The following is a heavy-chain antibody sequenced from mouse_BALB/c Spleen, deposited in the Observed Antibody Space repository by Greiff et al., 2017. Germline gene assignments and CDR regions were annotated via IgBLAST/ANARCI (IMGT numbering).Heavy chain of an antibody. Sequence: QVQLQQSGAELARPGASVKMSCKASGYTFTSYTMHWVKQRPGQGLEWIGYINPSSGYTNYNQKFKDKATLTADKSSSTAYMQLSSLTSEDSAVYYGAKEDYYGSSYGWYFDVWGEGTTVTVSS. CDR2: INPSSGYT. D-gene: IGHD1-1*01. J-gene: IGHJ1*01. CDR1: GYTFTSYT. V-gene: IGHV1-4*01. CDR3: AKEDYYGSSYGWYFDV.